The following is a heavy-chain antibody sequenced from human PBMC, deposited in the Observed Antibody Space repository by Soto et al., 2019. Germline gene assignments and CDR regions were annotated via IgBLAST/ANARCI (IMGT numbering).Heavy chain of an antibody. Sequence: QITLKESGPTLVKPTQTLTLTCTFSGFSLSTSGVGVGWIRQPPGKALEWLALIYWDDDKRYSPSLKSRLTITKDTSKNQVVLTMTNMDPVDTATYYCAHRHTSFYDILTGYPSDAFDIWGQGTMVTVSS. J-gene: IGHJ3*02. V-gene: IGHV2-5*02. CDR2: IYWDDDK. CDR1: GFSLSTSGVG. CDR3: AHRHTSFYDILTGYPSDAFDI. D-gene: IGHD3-9*01.